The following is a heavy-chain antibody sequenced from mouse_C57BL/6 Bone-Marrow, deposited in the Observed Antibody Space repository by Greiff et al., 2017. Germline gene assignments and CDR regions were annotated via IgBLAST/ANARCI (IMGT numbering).Heavy chain of an antibody. CDR2: IRNKANGYTT. CDR3: ARCTLLAMDD. J-gene: IGHJ4*01. Sequence: EVMLVESGGGLVQPGGSLSLSCAASGFTFTDYYMSWVRQPPGKALEWLGFIRNKANGYTTEYSASVKGRFTISRDNSQSILYLQMNALRAEDSANYYCARCTLLAMDDWGQGTSVTVSS. CDR1: GFTFTDYY. D-gene: IGHD2-10*01. V-gene: IGHV7-3*01.